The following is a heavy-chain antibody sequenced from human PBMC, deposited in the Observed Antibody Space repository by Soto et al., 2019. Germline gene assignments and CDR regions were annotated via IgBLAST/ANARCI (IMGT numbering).Heavy chain of an antibody. Sequence: QVQLVESGGGVVQPGRSLRLSCAASGFTFSSYGMHWVRQAPGKGLEWVAVISYDGNNKYYADSVKGRFTISRDNSKNTLYLQMNSLRAEDTAVYYCAKAHGDGYSYGFDYYYYYGMDVWGQGTTVTVSS. J-gene: IGHJ6*02. CDR3: AKAHGDGYSYGFDYYYYYGMDV. CDR2: ISYDGNNK. V-gene: IGHV3-30*18. CDR1: GFTFSSYG. D-gene: IGHD5-18*01.